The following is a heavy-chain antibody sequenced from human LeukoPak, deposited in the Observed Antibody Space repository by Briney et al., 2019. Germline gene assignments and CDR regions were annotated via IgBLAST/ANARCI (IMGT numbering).Heavy chain of an antibody. CDR2: IYYTGST. V-gene: IGHV4-59*08. CDR1: RGSISNYY. CDR3: ARHRSYSSSSYFDY. Sequence: SETLSLTCSVSRGSISNYYWSWIRQPPGRGLEWIGYIYYTGSTNSSPSLKSRVTMSLDTTNNQFSLRLSSVTAADTAVYYCARHRSYSSSSYFDYWGQGSLVTVSS. J-gene: IGHJ4*02. D-gene: IGHD6-6*01.